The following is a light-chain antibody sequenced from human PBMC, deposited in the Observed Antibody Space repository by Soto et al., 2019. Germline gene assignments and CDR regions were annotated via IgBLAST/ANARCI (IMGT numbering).Light chain of an antibody. CDR2: DTS. Sequence: QAVVTQEPSLTVSPGGTVTLTCGSSTGAVTSGHYPYWFQQKPGQAPRTLIYDTSNKHSWTPARFSGSLLGGKAALTLSGAQPEDEAEYDCLLSYSGARLVVFGGGTKVTLL. CDR1: TGAVTSGHY. V-gene: IGLV7-46*01. J-gene: IGLJ2*01. CDR3: LLSYSGARLVV.